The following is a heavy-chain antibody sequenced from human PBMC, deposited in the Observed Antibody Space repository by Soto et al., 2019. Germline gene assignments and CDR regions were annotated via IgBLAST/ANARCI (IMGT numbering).Heavy chain of an antibody. CDR3: ARATYYDILTGYQTYYFDY. CDR1: GFTFSSYA. J-gene: IGHJ4*02. CDR2: ISGSGGST. Sequence: GGSLRLSCAASGFTFSSYAMSWVRQAPGKGLEWVSAISGSGGSTYYADSVKGRLTISRNNSKNTLYLQMNSLRAEDTAVYYCARATYYDILTGYQTYYFDYWGQGTLVTVSS. D-gene: IGHD3-9*01. V-gene: IGHV3-23*01.